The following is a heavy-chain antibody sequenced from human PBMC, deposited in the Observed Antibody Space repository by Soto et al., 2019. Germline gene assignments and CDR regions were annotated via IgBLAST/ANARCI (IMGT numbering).Heavy chain of an antibody. V-gene: IGHV3-23*01. Sequence: EVQLLESGGGLVQPGGSLRLSCAASGFTFSSYAMSWVRQAPGKGLEWVSAISGSGGSTYYADSVKGRFTISRDNSKNTLYLENNRLKGEDTAVYYWAKRLKDTFGGVFVPDSFDIWGPGTMVNVSS. D-gene: IGHD3-16*02. CDR3: AKRLKDTFGGVFVPDSFDI. CDR1: GFTFSSYA. CDR2: ISGSGGST. J-gene: IGHJ3*02.